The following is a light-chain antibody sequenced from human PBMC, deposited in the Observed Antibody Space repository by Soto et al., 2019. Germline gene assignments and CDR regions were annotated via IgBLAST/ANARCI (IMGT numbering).Light chain of an antibody. CDR3: QQRSNWPLT. V-gene: IGKV3-11*01. Sequence: IVMTQSPATMSVSQGERATLSCRASQSVSSYLAWYQQKPGQAPRLLIYDASNRATGIPARFSGSGSGTDFTLTISSLEPEDFAVYYCQQRSNWPLTFGQGTRLEIK. J-gene: IGKJ5*01. CDR2: DAS. CDR1: QSVSSY.